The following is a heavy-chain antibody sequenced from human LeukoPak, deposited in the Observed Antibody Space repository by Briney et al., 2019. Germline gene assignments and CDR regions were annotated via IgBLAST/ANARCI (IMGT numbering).Heavy chain of an antibody. Sequence: PSETLSLTCTVSGVSISTYYWSWIRQPAGKGLEWIGRIYTSGSTNYNPSLKSRVTMSVDTSKNQFSLKLSSVTAADTAVYYCARELLTEGFDYWGQGTLVTVSS. CDR2: IYTSGST. CDR1: GVSISTYY. V-gene: IGHV4-4*07. J-gene: IGHJ4*02. D-gene: IGHD2-15*01. CDR3: ARELLTEGFDY.